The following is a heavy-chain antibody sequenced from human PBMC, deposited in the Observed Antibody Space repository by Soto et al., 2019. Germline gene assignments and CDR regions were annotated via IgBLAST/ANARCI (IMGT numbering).Heavy chain of an antibody. Sequence: SETLSLTCTVSGASINSADYYWTWIRQSPGRGLEWIGHIYFSANTNYNPTLKSRVKMSLFTSKNQFSLTLTSVTAADSAMYFCARYPLPTSWKPSGGFDLWGQGTLVT. CDR2: IYFSANT. CDR1: GASINSADYY. J-gene: IGHJ3*01. D-gene: IGHD1-1*01. V-gene: IGHV4-30-4*01. CDR3: ARYPLPTSWKPSGGFDL.